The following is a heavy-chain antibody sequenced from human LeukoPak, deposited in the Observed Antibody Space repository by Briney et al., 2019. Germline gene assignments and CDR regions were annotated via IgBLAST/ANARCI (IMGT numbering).Heavy chain of an antibody. CDR3: TTDYRGSYPVY. D-gene: IGHD1-26*01. CDR1: GFTFSNAW. CDR2: IKTKTDGGTT. J-gene: IGHJ4*02. Sequence: GGSLRLSCAASGFTFSNAWMSWVRQAPGRGLEWVGRIKTKTDGGTTDYAAPVKGRFSISRDDSKNTLYLQMNSLRTDDTAVYYCTTDYRGSYPVYWGQGTLVTVSS. V-gene: IGHV3-15*01.